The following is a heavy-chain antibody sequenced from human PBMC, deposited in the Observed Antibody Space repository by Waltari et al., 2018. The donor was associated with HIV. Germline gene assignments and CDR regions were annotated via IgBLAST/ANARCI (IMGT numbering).Heavy chain of an antibody. CDR2: IRIRCYRYAT. Sequence: EVQLVESGGGLVQPGGSLRVSCGASGFTFSASDIHWVRQASGKGLVWVGRIRIRCYRYATAYGASVKCMFTVSRDDSKTTAYLLINNLKTGDTAVYYCTSVLAYWGQGTLVTVSP. CDR1: GFTFSASD. J-gene: IGHJ4*02. D-gene: IGHD3-3*01. V-gene: IGHV3-73*02. CDR3: TSVLAY.